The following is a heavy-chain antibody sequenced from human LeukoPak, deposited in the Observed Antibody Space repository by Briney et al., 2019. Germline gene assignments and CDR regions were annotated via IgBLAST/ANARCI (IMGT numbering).Heavy chain of an antibody. J-gene: IGHJ5*02. CDR3: VPHPPHCTAGSCYSGYNWFDA. CDR2: IYYSGST. Sequence: IPSETLSLTCTVSGGSISSDIYYWGWIRQPPGKGLEWIGSIYYSGSTYYNPSLKSRVIISVDTSKNQFSLKLSSVTAADTAVYYCVPHPPHCTAGSCYSGYNWFDAWGQGTLVTVSS. D-gene: IGHD2-15*01. CDR1: GGSISSDIYY. V-gene: IGHV4-39*01.